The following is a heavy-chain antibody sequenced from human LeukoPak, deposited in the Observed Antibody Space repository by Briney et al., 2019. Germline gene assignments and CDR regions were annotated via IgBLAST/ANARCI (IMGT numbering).Heavy chain of an antibody. J-gene: IGHJ4*02. D-gene: IGHD7-27*01. CDR2: IYTSGST. V-gene: IGHV4-61*02. CDR1: GGSISSGSYY. CDR3: ARGLGFDY. Sequence: SQTLSLTCTVSGGSISSGSYYWSWIRQPAGKGLEWIGRIYTSGSTNYNPSLKSRVTISVDTSKNQFSLKLSSVAAADTAVYYCARGLGFDYWGQGTLVTVSS.